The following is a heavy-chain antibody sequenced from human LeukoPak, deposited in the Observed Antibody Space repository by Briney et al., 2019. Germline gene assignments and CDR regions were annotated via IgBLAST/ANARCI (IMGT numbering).Heavy chain of an antibody. D-gene: IGHD1-26*01. CDR3: ARRGYHDYSGFDY. CDR2: ISSTGKTI. CDR1: GLTLSNDE. J-gene: IGHJ4*02. Sequence: GGSLRLSCTASGLTLSNDEVIWVRQAPGKGLEWVSYISSTGKTIYYADSVKGRFTISRDNSKNSLYLQMKSLRAEDTALYYCARRGYHDYSGFDYWGQGTLVTVSS. V-gene: IGHV3-48*03.